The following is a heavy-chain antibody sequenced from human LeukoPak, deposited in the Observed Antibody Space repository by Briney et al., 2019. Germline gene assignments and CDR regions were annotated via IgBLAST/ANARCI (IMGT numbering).Heavy chain of an antibody. CDR1: GFTVSSNY. Sequence: PGGSLRLSCAASGFTVSSNYMSWVRQAPGKGLEWVSVIYSGGSTYYADSVKGRFTISRDNSKNTLYLQMNSLRAEDTAVYYCARHSSVAGTSGCFDPWGQGTLVTVSS. J-gene: IGHJ5*02. D-gene: IGHD6-19*01. V-gene: IGHV3-66*04. CDR3: ARHSSVAGTSGCFDP. CDR2: IYSGGST.